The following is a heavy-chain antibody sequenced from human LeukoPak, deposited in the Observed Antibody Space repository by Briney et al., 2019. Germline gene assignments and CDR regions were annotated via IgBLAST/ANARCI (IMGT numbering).Heavy chain of an antibody. CDR3: ARHFYGSGTYYHFDY. J-gene: IGHJ4*02. V-gene: IGHV1-18*01. CDR1: GYSFPSYG. D-gene: IGHD3-10*01. CDR2: ISPYNDNT. Sequence: ASVKVSCKASGYSFPSYGISWVRQAPGQGPEWMGWISPYNDNTNYAQKLQGRATLTTDTSTSTAYMELRSLRSDDTAVYYCARHFYGSGTYYHFDYWGQGTLVTISS.